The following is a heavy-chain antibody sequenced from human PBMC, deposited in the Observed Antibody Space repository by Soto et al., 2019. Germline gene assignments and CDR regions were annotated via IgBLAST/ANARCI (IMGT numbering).Heavy chain of an antibody. V-gene: IGHV4-4*02. CDR3: AREDSGGATTLGY. CDR1: GGSISSSNW. CDR2: IYHSGST. J-gene: IGHJ4*02. D-gene: IGHD1-26*01. Sequence: PSETLSLTCAVSGGSISSSNWWSWVRQPPGKGLEWIGEIYHSGSTNCNPSLKSRVTISVDKSKNQFSLKLGSVTAADTAVYYCAREDSGGATTLGYWGQGTLVTVSS.